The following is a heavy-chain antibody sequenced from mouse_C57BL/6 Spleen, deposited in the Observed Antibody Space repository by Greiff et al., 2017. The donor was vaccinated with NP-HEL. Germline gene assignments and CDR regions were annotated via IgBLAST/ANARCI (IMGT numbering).Heavy chain of an antibody. D-gene: IGHD1-1*01. J-gene: IGHJ4*01. CDR1: GFTFSSYG. CDR2: ISSGGSYT. CDR3: ARQFITTVVATTDAMDY. V-gene: IGHV5-6*01. Sequence: EVQVVESGGDLVKPGGSLKLSCAASGFTFSSYGMSWVRQTPDKRLEWVATISSGGSYTYYPDSVKGRFTISRDNAKNTLYLQMSSLKSEDTAMYYCARQFITTVVATTDAMDYWGQGTSVTVSS.